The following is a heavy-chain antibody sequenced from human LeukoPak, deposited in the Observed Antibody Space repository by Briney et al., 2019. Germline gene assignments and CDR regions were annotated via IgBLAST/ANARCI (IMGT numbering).Heavy chain of an antibody. D-gene: IGHD4-17*01. Sequence: SETLSLTCAVYGGSFNFYYWSWLRQPPGKGLEWIGEINHSGSTYYNPSLKSRVTISVDTSKNHFSLKLTSVTAADTAVYYCARGLPTTVYDYWGQGTLVTVSS. CDR2: INHSGST. V-gene: IGHV4-34*01. CDR3: ARGLPTTVYDY. J-gene: IGHJ4*02. CDR1: GGSFNFYY.